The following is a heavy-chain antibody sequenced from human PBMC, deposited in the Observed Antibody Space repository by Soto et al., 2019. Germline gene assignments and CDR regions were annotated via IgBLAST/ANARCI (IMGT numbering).Heavy chain of an antibody. CDR3: ARGGITFGGVIDAFDI. J-gene: IGHJ3*02. V-gene: IGHV4-31*03. CDR1: GGSISSGGYY. D-gene: IGHD3-16*02. CDR2: IYYSGST. Sequence: NPSETLSLTCTVSGGSISSGGYYWSWIRQHPGKGLEWIGYIYYSGSTYYNPSLKSRVTISVDTSKNQFSLKLSSVTAADTAVYYCARGGITFGGVIDAFDIWGQGTMVTVSS.